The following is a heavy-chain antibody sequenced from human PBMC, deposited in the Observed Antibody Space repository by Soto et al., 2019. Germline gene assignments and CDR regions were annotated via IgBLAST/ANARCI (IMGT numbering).Heavy chain of an antibody. Sequence: GASLRLSCAPSGFTLSRYAMSWVRQAPGKGLEWVSGISGSGGSTYYADSVKGRFTISRDNSKNTLYLQMNSLRAEDTAVYYCAKDPSFPSITMIVLVDYWGQGILVTAYS. CDR2: ISGSGGST. CDR1: GFTLSRYA. J-gene: IGHJ4*02. D-gene: IGHD3-22*01. V-gene: IGHV3-23*01. CDR3: AKDPSFPSITMIVLVDY.